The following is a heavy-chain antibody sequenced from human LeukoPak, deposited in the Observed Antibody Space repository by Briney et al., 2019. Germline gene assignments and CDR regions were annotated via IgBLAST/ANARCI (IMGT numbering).Heavy chain of an antibody. CDR3: ARGRRVLRFLEWSPYYYMDV. J-gene: IGHJ6*03. D-gene: IGHD3-3*01. CDR1: GGSFSGYY. Sequence: SETLSLTCAVYGGSFSGYYWSWIRQPPGKGLEWIGEINHSGSTNYNPSLKSRVTISVDTSKNQFSLKLSSVTAADTAVYYCARGRRVLRFLEWSPYYYMDVWGKGTTVTVSS. CDR2: INHSGST. V-gene: IGHV4-34*01.